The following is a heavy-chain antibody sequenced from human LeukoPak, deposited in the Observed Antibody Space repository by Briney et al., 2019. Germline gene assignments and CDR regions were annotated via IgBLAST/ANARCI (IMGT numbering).Heavy chain of an antibody. CDR1: GGSISSSNW. Sequence: SGTLSLTCAVSGGSISSSNWWSWVRQPPGKGLEWIGEIYHSGGTNYNPSLKSRVTISVDKSKNQFSLKLSSVTAADTAVYYCARVAAAVPYYYYGMDVWGKGTTVTVSS. D-gene: IGHD6-13*01. J-gene: IGHJ6*04. V-gene: IGHV4-4*02. CDR2: IYHSGGT. CDR3: ARVAAAVPYYYYGMDV.